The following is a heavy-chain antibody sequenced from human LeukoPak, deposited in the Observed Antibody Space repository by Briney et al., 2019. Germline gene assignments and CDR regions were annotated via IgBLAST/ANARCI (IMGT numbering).Heavy chain of an antibody. V-gene: IGHV4-61*02. CDR3: AREVWNYDRYYFDY. CDR2: IYTSGST. D-gene: IGHD1-7*01. J-gene: IGHJ4*02. CDR1: GGSLSSGSYY. Sequence: PSQTLSLTCTVSGGSLSSGSYYWSWIRQPAGKGLEWIGRIYTSGSTNYNPSLKSRVTISVDTSKNQFSLKLSSVTAADTAVYYCAREVWNYDRYYFDYWGQGTLVTVSS.